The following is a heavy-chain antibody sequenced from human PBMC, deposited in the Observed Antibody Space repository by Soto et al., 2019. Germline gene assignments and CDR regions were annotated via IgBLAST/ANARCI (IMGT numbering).Heavy chain of an antibody. CDR3: ARDSALNWNDAGIDY. CDR2: INPSSGGT. CDR1: GYTFTSHY. J-gene: IGHJ4*02. Sequence: QVQLVQSGAEVKKPGASVKVSCKASGYTFTSHYIHWVRQAPGQGLEWMGIINPSSGGTGYAQKFQGRVTMTRDTSTSTVYMELRSLRSEDTAVYYCARDSALNWNDAGIDYWGQGTLVTVSS. D-gene: IGHD1-1*01. V-gene: IGHV1-46*01.